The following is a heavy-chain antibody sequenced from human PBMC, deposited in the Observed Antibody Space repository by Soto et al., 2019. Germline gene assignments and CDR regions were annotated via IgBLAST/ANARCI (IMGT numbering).Heavy chain of an antibody. V-gene: IGHV3-23*01. CDR1: GNTFSSYA. CDR2: ISGSGGST. D-gene: IGHD6-13*01. Sequence: GGSLRLSCAASGNTFSSYAMSWVRQAPGKGLEWVSGISGSGGSTCYADSVKGRFTISRDNSKNTLYLQMSSLRAEDTAVYYCAKGVSSSWYEDAFDIWGQGTMVTVSS. J-gene: IGHJ3*02. CDR3: AKGVSSSWYEDAFDI.